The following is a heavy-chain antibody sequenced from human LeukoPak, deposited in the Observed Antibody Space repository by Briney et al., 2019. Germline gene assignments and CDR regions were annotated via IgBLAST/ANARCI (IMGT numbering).Heavy chain of an antibody. J-gene: IGHJ4*02. V-gene: IGHV3-11*01. Sequence: GGSLRLSCAASGFTSSDYYMSWIRQAPGKGLEWVSYISSSGSTIYYADSVKGRFTISRDNAKNSLYLQMNSLRAEDTAVYYCARVLRDGYNYVFDYWGQGTLVTVSS. CDR3: ARVLRDGYNYVFDY. CDR2: ISSSGSTI. CDR1: GFTSSDYY. D-gene: IGHD5-24*01.